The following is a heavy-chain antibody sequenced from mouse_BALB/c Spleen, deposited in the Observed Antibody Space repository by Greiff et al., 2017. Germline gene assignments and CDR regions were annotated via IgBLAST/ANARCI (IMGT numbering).Heavy chain of an antibody. D-gene: IGHD2-3*01. V-gene: IGHV5-12-2*01. CDR3: ARHDGYYRMDY. CDR1: GFTFSSYT. CDR2: ISNGGGST. Sequence: EVQLVESGGGLVQPGGSRKLSCAASGFTFSSYTMSWVRQTPEKRLEWVAYISNGGGSTYYPDTVKGRFTISRDNAKNTLYLQMSSLKSEDTAMYYCARHDGYYRMDYWGQGTSVTVSS. J-gene: IGHJ4*01.